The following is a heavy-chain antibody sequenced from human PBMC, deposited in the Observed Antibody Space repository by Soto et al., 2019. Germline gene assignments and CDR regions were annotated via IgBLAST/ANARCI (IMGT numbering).Heavy chain of an antibody. CDR3: VKSATIAAAATDYFDY. V-gene: IGHV3-64D*06. CDR2: ISSNGEKT. J-gene: IGHJ4*02. Sequence: GWALRVSCSVSGFTFSRCAMHWVRQAPGKGLEYVSGISSNGEKTYYADPVKGRFTISRDNSKNTLYLQMGSLRGEDTALYHCVKSATIAAAATDYFDYWGQGTLVTV. D-gene: IGHD6-25*01. CDR1: GFTFSRCA.